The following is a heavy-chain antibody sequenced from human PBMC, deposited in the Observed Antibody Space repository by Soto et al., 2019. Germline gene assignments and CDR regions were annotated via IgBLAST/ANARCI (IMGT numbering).Heavy chain of an antibody. CDR3: ASYQQSYAFDI. CDR1: GGSISSYY. D-gene: IGHD2-2*01. V-gene: IGHV4-59*12. Sequence: PSETLSLTCTVSGGSISSYYWSWIRQPPGKGLEWIGYIYYSGSTNYNPSLKSRVTISVDTSKNQFSLKLSSVTAADTAVYYCASYQQSYAFDIWGQGTMVTVSS. CDR2: IYYSGST. J-gene: IGHJ3*02.